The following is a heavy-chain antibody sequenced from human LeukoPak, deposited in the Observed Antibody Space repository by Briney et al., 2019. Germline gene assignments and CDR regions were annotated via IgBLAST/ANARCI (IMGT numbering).Heavy chain of an antibody. CDR3: ARHRTASDY. Sequence: PGGTLRLSCAASGFTFSSYGMSWVRQAPGKWLEWVSSISSSSSYIYYADSVKGRFTFSRDNAKNSLYLQMNSLRAEDTAVYYCARHRTASDYWGQGTLVTVSS. CDR2: ISSSSSYI. D-gene: IGHD3-16*02. V-gene: IGHV3-21*01. CDR1: GFTFSSYG. J-gene: IGHJ4*02.